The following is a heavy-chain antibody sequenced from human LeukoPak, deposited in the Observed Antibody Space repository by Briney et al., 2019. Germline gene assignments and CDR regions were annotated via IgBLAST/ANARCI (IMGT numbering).Heavy chain of an antibody. Sequence: ASVKVSCKASDYTFTNYGINWVRQAPGQGLEWMGWISAYNGDTNYAQKFQGRVTMTTDTSTSTAYMELRSLRSDDTAVYYCARDPYGSGSYRVDMDVWGKGTTVTISS. D-gene: IGHD3-10*01. CDR2: ISAYNGDT. V-gene: IGHV1-18*01. CDR3: ARDPYGSGSYRVDMDV. CDR1: DYTFTNYG. J-gene: IGHJ6*03.